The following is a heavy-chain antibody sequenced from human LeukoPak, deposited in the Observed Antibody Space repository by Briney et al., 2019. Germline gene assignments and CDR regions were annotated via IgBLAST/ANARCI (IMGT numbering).Heavy chain of an antibody. D-gene: IGHD2-15*01. CDR3: AKEQRIRHCSEGVRMEGYYFDY. CDR2: LSRSGTTT. CDR1: GFNFNMFA. Sequence: GGSLRLFCTGTGFNFNMFAMHWVRQAPGKGLEWVSGLSRSGTTTNYADSVKGRFTISRDRSQHTMFLQLNSLRPEDTAVYYCAKEQRIRHCSEGVRMEGYYFDYWGQATLVTVSP. J-gene: IGHJ4*02. V-gene: IGHV3-23*01.